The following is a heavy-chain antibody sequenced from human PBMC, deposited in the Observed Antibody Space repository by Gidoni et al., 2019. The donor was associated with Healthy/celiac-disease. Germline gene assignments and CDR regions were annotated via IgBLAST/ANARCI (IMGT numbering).Heavy chain of an antibody. Sequence: EVQLLESGGGLVQPGGSLRLSCTASGFPFSSYAMSWVRQAPGKGLEWFSAISGSGGSPYYADSVKGRFTISRDNSKNTLYLQMNSLRAEDTAVYYCAKDLRHSSAFWGQGTLVTVSS. CDR3: AKDLRHSSAF. V-gene: IGHV3-23*01. CDR1: GFPFSSYA. D-gene: IGHD6-19*01. CDR2: ISGSGGSP. J-gene: IGHJ4*02.